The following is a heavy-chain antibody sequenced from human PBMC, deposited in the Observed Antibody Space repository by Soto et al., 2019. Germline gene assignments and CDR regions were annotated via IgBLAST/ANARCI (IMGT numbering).Heavy chain of an antibody. Sequence: EVQLVESGGGLVQPGGSLRLSCAASGFTFSSYEMNWVRQAPGKGLEWVSYISSSGSTIYYADSVKGRFTISRDNAKNSLYLQMNSLRAEDTAVYYCAGPMVREPAFGWGQGTLVTVSS. CDR1: GFTFSSYE. CDR3: AGPMVREPAFG. V-gene: IGHV3-48*03. CDR2: ISSSGSTI. D-gene: IGHD3-10*01. J-gene: IGHJ4*02.